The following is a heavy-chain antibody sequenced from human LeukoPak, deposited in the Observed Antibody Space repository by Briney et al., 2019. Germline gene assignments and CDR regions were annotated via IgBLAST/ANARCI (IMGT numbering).Heavy chain of an antibody. Sequence: GGSLRLSCAASGFTFSSYAMSWVRQAPGKGLEWVSGVSSSGGSTYYADSVEGRCTISRDNSKNTLFMQMNSLAAEDTAVYFCAKGRSSWFYDVFDVGGQGTMVTVSS. CDR3: AKGRSSWFYDVFDV. D-gene: IGHD6-13*01. V-gene: IGHV3-23*01. CDR1: GFTFSSYA. J-gene: IGHJ3*01. CDR2: VSSSGGST.